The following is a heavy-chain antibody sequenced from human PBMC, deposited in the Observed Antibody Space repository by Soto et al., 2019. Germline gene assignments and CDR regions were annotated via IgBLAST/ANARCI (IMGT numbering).Heavy chain of an antibody. CDR1: GFSFSSYG. J-gene: IGHJ4*02. CDR3: AKDLVTTVPTGHFDY. V-gene: IGHV3-30*18. CDR2: ISYDGSNK. Sequence: GGSLRLSCAASGFSFSSYGMHWVRQAPGKGLEWVAVISYDGSNKYYADSVKGRFTISRDNSKNTLYLQMNSLRAEDTAVYYCAKDLVTTVPTGHFDYWGQGTLVTVSS. D-gene: IGHD4-17*01.